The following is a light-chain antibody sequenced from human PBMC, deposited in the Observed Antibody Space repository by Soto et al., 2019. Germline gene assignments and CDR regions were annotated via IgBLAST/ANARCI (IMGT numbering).Light chain of an antibody. V-gene: IGKV1-5*01. Sequence: IQMTQSPSSLSASVGDRITITCRASQSISDWLAWYQQKPGKAPKLLIFDASSLQSGVPSRFSGSGSGTEFTLTISGLQPDDFATYYCQQYNSYSRWTFGQGTKVDIK. J-gene: IGKJ1*01. CDR3: QQYNSYSRWT. CDR2: DAS. CDR1: QSISDW.